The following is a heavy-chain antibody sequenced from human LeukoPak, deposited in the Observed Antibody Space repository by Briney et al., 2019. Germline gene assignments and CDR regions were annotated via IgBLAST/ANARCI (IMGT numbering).Heavy chain of an antibody. J-gene: IGHJ3*02. CDR1: GGTFSSYA. CDR3: ARDPLTGTSAFDI. D-gene: IGHD1-20*01. Sequence: SVKVSCXASGGTFSSYAISWVRQAPGQGLEWMGRIIPIFGTANYAQKFQGRVTITTDESTSTAYMELSSLRSEDTAVYYCARDPLTGTSAFDIWGQGTMVTVSS. V-gene: IGHV1-69*05. CDR2: IIPIFGTA.